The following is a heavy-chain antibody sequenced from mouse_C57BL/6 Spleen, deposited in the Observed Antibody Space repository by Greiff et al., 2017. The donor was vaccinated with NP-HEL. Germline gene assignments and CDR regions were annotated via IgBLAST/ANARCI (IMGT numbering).Heavy chain of an antibody. D-gene: IGHD2-3*01. J-gene: IGHJ4*01. CDR3: APMGYYAMDY. Sequence: VQLQQSGPVLVKPGASVKMSCKASGYTFTDYYMNWVKQSHGKSLEWIGVINPYNGGTSYNQKFKGKATLTVDKSSSPAYMELNSLTSEDSAVYYCAPMGYYAMDYWGQGTSVTVSS. CDR2: INPYNGGT. CDR1: GYTFTDYY. V-gene: IGHV1-19*01.